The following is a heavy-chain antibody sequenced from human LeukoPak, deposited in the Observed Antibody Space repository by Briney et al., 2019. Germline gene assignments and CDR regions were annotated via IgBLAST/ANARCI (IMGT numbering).Heavy chain of an antibody. Sequence: GGSLRLSCTTSGLTFTNAWMNWVRQAPGKGLKWVGRIRAKTEGATTDFAAPVKGRFTISRDDSKNTLYLQMNSLKTEDTAVYYCSTDGCGSRFGDYAAYWGQGTLVTVSS. CDR3: STDGCGSRFGDYAAY. CDR2: IRAKTEGATT. V-gene: IGHV3-15*01. J-gene: IGHJ4*02. CDR1: GLTFTNAW. D-gene: IGHD4-17*01.